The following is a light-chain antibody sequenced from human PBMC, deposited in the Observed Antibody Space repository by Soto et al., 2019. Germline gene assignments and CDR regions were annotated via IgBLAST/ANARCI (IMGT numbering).Light chain of an antibody. Sequence: EIVLTQSPVTLSVSPGGRAALSCRATHDVSKNLAWYQQRPGQPPRLLIYDASTRATGVPDRFSGSGSDTEFTLTISSLQSEDSAIYYCQQDNRWPLTFGGGTKVEIK. CDR2: DAS. CDR1: HDVSKN. J-gene: IGKJ4*01. V-gene: IGKV3D-15*01. CDR3: QQDNRWPLT.